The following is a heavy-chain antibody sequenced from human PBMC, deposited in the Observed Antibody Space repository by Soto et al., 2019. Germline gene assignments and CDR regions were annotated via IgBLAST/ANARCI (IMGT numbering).Heavy chain of an antibody. J-gene: IGHJ4*02. CDR2: ISYDGSNK. Sequence: GGSLRLSCAASGFTFSSYAMHWVRQAPGKGLEWVAVISYDGSNKYYADSVKGRFTISRDNSKNTLYLQMNSLRAEDTAVYYCAKDPQQLIVYFDYWGQGTRVTVSS. CDR1: GFTFSSYA. V-gene: IGHV3-30*14. D-gene: IGHD6-13*01. CDR3: AKDPQQLIVYFDY.